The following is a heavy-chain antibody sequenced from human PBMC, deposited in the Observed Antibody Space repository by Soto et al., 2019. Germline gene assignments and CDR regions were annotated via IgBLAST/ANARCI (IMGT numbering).Heavy chain of an antibody. CDR1: GGSISSSSYY. Sequence: SETLSLTCTVSGGSISSSSYYWGWIRQPPGKGLEWIGSIYYSGSTYYNPSLKSRVTISVDTSKNQFSLKLSSVTAADTAVYYCARLMVRGVIIYIFDYWGQGTLVTVSS. CDR3: ARLMVRGVIIYIFDY. D-gene: IGHD3-10*01. J-gene: IGHJ4*02. V-gene: IGHV4-39*01. CDR2: IYYSGST.